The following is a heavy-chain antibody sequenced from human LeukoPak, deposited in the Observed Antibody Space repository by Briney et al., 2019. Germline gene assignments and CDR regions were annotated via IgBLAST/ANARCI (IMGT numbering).Heavy chain of an antibody. D-gene: IGHD4-17*01. V-gene: IGHV3-30*18. J-gene: IGHJ4*02. CDR3: AKDQSDYVSYFDS. Sequence: GGSLRLSCAAPGFTFSSYGMHWVRQAPGKGLEWVAVISYDGSYKYYADSVKGRFTISRDNSKNTLYLQMNSLRAEDTAVYYCAKDQSDYVSYFDSWGQGTPVTVSS. CDR2: ISYDGSYK. CDR1: GFTFSSYG.